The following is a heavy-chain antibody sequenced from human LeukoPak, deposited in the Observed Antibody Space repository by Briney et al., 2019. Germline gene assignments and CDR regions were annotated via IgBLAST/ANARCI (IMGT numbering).Heavy chain of an antibody. V-gene: IGHV3-9*03. CDR1: GFTFDDYA. CDR2: ISWNSGSI. J-gene: IGHJ4*02. CDR3: AKDMGRWELELDY. Sequence: HAGRSLRLSCAASGFTFDDYAMHWVRQAPGKGLEWVSGISWNSGSIGYADFVKGRFTISRDDAKNSLYLQMNSLRAEDMALYYCAKDMGRWELELDYWGQGTLVTVSS. D-gene: IGHD1-26*01.